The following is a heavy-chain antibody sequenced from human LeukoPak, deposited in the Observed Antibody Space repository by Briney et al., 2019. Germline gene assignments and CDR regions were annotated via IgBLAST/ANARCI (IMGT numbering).Heavy chain of an antibody. V-gene: IGHV3-23*01. CDR1: GFTFSSYA. CDR3: AKVGRRDCYREYYFDY. Sequence: PGGSLRLSWAASGFTFSSYAMTLVRQAPGKLLEWVSAISGSCGSTYYADSVKGRFTICRDNFKNTMYLQMDSLRAEDTAVYYCAKVGRRDCYREYYFDYWGQGTLVTVSS. J-gene: IGHJ4*02. D-gene: IGHD2-21*01. CDR2: ISGSCGST.